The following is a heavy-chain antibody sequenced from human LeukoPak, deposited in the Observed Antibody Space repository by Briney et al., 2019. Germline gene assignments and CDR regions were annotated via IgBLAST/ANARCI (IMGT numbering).Heavy chain of an antibody. Sequence: GGSLRLSCAASGFTFSSYAMHWVRQAPGKGLEWVAVISYDGSNKYYADSVKGRFTISRDNSKNTLYLQMNSLRAEDTAVYYCARDLYYDSSGPNWFDPWGQGTLVTVS. J-gene: IGHJ5*02. V-gene: IGHV3-30-3*01. CDR1: GFTFSSYA. D-gene: IGHD3-22*01. CDR3: ARDLYYDSSGPNWFDP. CDR2: ISYDGSNK.